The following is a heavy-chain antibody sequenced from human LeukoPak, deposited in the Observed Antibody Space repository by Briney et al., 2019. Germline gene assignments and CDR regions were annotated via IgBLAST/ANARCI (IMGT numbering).Heavy chain of an antibody. CDR2: IIPIFGTA. CDR3: ERDYCGYDCRDY. CDR1: GCTFSRYD. J-gene: IGHJ4*02. V-gene: IGHV1-69*05. D-gene: IGHD5-12*01. Sequence: SVKVSRKASGCTFSRYDISWVRQAPAQGLEWMGVIIPIFGTANYAHKFHGRVTITTDEATSKASMEASSQSSEDPALDYYERDYCGYDCRDYWGEGIEVAVSS.